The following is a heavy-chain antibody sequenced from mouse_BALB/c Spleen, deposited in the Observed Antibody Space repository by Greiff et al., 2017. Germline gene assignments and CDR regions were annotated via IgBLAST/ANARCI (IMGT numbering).Heavy chain of an antibody. D-gene: IGHD1-2*01. J-gene: IGHJ2*01. V-gene: IGHV1-7*01. CDR2: INPSTGYT. CDR3: ARSGTTATGGFDY. CDR1: GYTFTSYW. Sequence: QVQLKQSGAELAKPGASVKMSSKASGYTFTSYWMHWVKQRPGQGLEWIGYINPSTGYTEYNQKFKDKATLTADKSSSTAYMQLSSLTSEDSAVYYCARSGTTATGGFDYWGQGTTLTVSS.